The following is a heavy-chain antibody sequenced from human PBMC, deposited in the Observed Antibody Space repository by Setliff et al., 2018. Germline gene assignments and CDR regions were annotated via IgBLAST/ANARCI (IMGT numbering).Heavy chain of an antibody. V-gene: IGHV1-18*01. J-gene: IGHJ4*02. CDR3: ARAPRLEWILPTFDY. CDR2: ISAYTGKT. Sequence: GASVKVSCKAVGYTFLSYGLSWVRQAPGQGLEWMGWISAYTGKTDYAQNFQGRVTMTTDTSTNTAYLELGSLRYDDTAVYFCARAPRLEWILPTFDYWGQGTPVTVSS. CDR1: GYTFLSYG. D-gene: IGHD3-3*01.